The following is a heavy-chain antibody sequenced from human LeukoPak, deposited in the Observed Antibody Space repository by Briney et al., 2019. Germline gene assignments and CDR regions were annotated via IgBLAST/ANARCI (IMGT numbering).Heavy chain of an antibody. CDR2: ISGSGGST. J-gene: IGHJ6*04. Sequence: GGTLRLSCAASGFTFSSYAMSWVRQAPGEGLEWVSAISGSGGSTYYADSVKGRFTISRDNSKNTLYLQMNSLRAEDTAVYYCAELGITMIGGVWGKGTTVTISS. V-gene: IGHV3-23*01. D-gene: IGHD3-10*02. CDR3: AELGITMIGGV. CDR1: GFTFSSYA.